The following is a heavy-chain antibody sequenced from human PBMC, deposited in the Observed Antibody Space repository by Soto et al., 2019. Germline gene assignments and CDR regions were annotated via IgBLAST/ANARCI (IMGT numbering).Heavy chain of an antibody. J-gene: IGHJ5*02. V-gene: IGHV1-46*01. CDR3: ARDPAP. CDR1: GYTFTSYY. CDR2: INPSGGST. Sequence: ASVKVSCKASGYTFTSYYMHWVRQAPGQGLEWMGIINPSGGSTSYAQKFQGRVTMTRDTSKNQFSLKLTSVTAADTAVYYCARDPAPWGQGTLVTVSS.